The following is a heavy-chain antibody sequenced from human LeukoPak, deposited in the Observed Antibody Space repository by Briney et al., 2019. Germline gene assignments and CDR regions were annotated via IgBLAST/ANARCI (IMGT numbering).Heavy chain of an antibody. D-gene: IGHD6-25*01. CDR1: GGSISSYY. CDR2: IYYSGST. V-gene: IGHV4-59*05. CDR3: ARQAAGYYYYGMDV. Sequence: SETLSLTCTVSGGSISSYYWSWIRQPPGKGLEWIGSIYYSGSTYYNPSLKSRVTISVDTSKNQFSLKLSSVTAADTAVYYCARQAAGYYYYGMDVWGQGTTVTVSS. J-gene: IGHJ6*02.